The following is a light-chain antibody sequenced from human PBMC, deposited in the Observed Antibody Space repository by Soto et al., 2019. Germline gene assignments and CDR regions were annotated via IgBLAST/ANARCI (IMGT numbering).Light chain of an antibody. CDR3: SSYTSSSTYV. Sequence: QSALTQPASVSGSPGQSITISCTGTSSDVGGYDFVSWYQQHPGKAPRVLIYEVSNRPSGVSNRFSGSKSGNTASLTISGLHAEDEADYYCSSYTSSSTYVFGNGTKVTVL. CDR1: SSDVGGYDF. J-gene: IGLJ1*01. CDR2: EVS. V-gene: IGLV2-14*01.